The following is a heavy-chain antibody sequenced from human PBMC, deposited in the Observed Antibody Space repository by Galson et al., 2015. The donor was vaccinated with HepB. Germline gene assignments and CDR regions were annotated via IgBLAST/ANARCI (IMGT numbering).Heavy chain of an antibody. Sequence: CAISGDSVSSNSAAWNWIRQSPSRGLEWLGRTYYRSKWYNDYAVFVQSRITINQDTSKNQFSLQLNSVTPEDTAVYYCARGAVVLDSSGWYWFFDYWGQVTLVPVSS. J-gene: IGHJ4*02. CDR1: GDSVSSNSAA. CDR2: TYYRSKWYN. V-gene: IGHV6-1*01. CDR3: ARGAVVLDSSGWYWFFDY. D-gene: IGHD6-19*01.